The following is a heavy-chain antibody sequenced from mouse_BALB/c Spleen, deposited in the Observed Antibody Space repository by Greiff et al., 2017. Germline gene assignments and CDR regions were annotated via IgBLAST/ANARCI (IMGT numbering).Heavy chain of an antibody. V-gene: IGHV5-17*02. CDR3: ARYYYGYENYFDY. D-gene: IGHD1-2*01. CDR2: ISSGSSTI. CDR1: GFTFSSFG. Sequence: EVQVVESGGGLVQPGGSRKLSCAASGFTFSSFGMHWVRQAPEKGLEWVAYISSGSSTIYYADTVKGRFTISRDNPKNTLFLQMTSLRSEDTAMYYCARYYYGYENYFDYWGQGTTLTVSS. J-gene: IGHJ2*01.